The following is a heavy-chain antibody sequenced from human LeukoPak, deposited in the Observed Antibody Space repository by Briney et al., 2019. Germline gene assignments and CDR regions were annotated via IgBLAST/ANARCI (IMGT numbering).Heavy chain of an antibody. CDR3: ARRAPSGSLRGDDAFDI. V-gene: IGHV3-20*01. Sequence: GGPLTLSCAASGFTYDHYGMSWVRQAPGKGLEWLTGIKWSGGSTGYADSVKGRFTISRDNAKNSLYLQMNSLRAEDTAVYHCARRAPSGSLRGDDAFDIWGQGTMVTVSS. CDR2: IKWSGGST. CDR1: GFTYDHYG. J-gene: IGHJ3*02. D-gene: IGHD1-26*01.